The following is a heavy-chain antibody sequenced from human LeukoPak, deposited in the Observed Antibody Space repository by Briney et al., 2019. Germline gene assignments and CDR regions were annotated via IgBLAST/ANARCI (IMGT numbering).Heavy chain of an antibody. CDR3: ARHSSTVANFDY. CDR2: IYYSGST. V-gene: IGHV4-59*08. D-gene: IGHD4-23*01. J-gene: IGHJ4*02. CDR1: GGSMSSYY. Sequence: PSETLSLTCTVSGGSMSSYYWSWIRQPPGKGLEWIGYIYYSGSTNYNPSLKSRVTISVDTSKNQFSLKLSSVTAADTAVYYCARHSSTVANFDYWGQGTLVTVSS.